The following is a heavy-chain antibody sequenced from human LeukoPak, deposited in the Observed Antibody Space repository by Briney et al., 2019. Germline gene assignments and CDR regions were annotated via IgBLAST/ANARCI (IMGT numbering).Heavy chain of an antibody. V-gene: IGHV3-23*01. J-gene: IGHJ4*02. Sequence: GGSLRLSCAPSGLPFSSYGMSWVRQAPGKGLEWVSAISGSGGSTYYADSVTGRFTISRDNSKNTLYLQMNSLRAEDTAVYYCAKDLLYCGGDCQSADFDYWGQGTLVTVSS. CDR3: AKDLLYCGGDCQSADFDY. CDR2: ISGSGGST. D-gene: IGHD2-21*02. CDR1: GLPFSSYG.